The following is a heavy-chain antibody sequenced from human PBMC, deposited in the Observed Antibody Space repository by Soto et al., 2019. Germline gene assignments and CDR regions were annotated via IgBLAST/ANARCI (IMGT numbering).Heavy chain of an antibody. CDR1: GFTFSNAW. CDR2: IKSKTDGGTT. V-gene: IGHV3-15*07. J-gene: IGHJ5*02. D-gene: IGHD2-8*01. Sequence: EVQLVESGGGLVKPGGSLRLSCAASGFTFSNAWMNWVRQAPGKGLEWVGRIKSKTDGGTTDYAAPVKGRFTISRDDSKNPLYLQMNSLKTEDTAVYYCTTGRYCTNGVCSIWGAWGQGTLVTVSS. CDR3: TTGRYCTNGVCSIWGA.